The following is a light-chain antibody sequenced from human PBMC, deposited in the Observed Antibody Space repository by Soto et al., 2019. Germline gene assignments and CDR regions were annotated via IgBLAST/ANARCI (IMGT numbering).Light chain of an antibody. CDR2: WAS. Sequence: DIVMTQSPESLPVSLGERVTINCKSSQSVLYSSNNKNYLVWYQQKRGQPPRMIVSWASIRASGVPERFSGGGSGTDFTLTISSLQAEDVAVYYCQQYFSPPFTFGPGTKVEIK. V-gene: IGKV4-1*01. J-gene: IGKJ3*01. CDR3: QQYFSPPFT. CDR1: QSVLYSSNNKNY.